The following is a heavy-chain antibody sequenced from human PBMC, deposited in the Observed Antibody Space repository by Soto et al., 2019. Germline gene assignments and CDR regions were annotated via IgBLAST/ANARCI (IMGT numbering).Heavy chain of an antibody. CDR3: ASDMSTT. J-gene: IGHJ5*02. D-gene: IGHD2-2*01. CDR1: GYTFTSHD. Sequence: QVQLVQSGAEVKKPGASVKVSCKASGYTFTSHDINWMRQTTGQGLEWMGWMNPNSGHTNYAQNFQGRVTMTRDTSINTANMELTNLRSEDTAIYYCASDMSTTWGQGTLVTVSS. CDR2: MNPNSGHT. V-gene: IGHV1-8*01.